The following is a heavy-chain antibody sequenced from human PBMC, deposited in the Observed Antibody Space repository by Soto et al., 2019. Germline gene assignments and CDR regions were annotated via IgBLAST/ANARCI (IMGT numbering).Heavy chain of an antibody. CDR2: IYYSGST. CDR1: GGSISSYY. J-gene: IGHJ4*02. D-gene: IGHD3-3*01. CDR3: ASQYYDFWSGDHFDY. V-gene: IGHV4-59*01. Sequence: SETLSLTCTVSGGSISSYYWSWIRQPPGKGLEWIGYIYYSGSTNYNPSLKSRVTISVDTSKNQFSLKLSSVTAADTAVYYCASQYYDFWSGDHFDYWGQGTLVTVSS.